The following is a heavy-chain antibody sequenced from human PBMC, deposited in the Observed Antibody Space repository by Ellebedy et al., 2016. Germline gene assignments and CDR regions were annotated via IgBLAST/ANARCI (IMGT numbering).Heavy chain of an antibody. Sequence: SETLSLTXAVYGGSFSGYYWSWIRQPPGKGLEWIGEINHSGSTNYNPSLKSRVTISVDTSKNQFSLKLSSVTAAGTAVYYCAGVLYQLLHYYYYGMDVWGQGTTVTVSS. V-gene: IGHV4-34*01. CDR2: INHSGST. CDR1: GGSFSGYY. D-gene: IGHD2-2*01. CDR3: AGVLYQLLHYYYYGMDV. J-gene: IGHJ6*02.